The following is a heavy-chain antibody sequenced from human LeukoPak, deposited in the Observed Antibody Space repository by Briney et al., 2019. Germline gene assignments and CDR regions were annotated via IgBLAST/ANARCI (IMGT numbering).Heavy chain of an antibody. CDR3: ASQADQYNWNYPPLLYSSYYYYYMDV. D-gene: IGHD1-7*01. CDR1: GYSISSGYY. CDR2: TYHSGTS. J-gene: IGHJ6*03. V-gene: IGHV4-38-2*02. Sequence: PSETLSLTCTVSGYSISSGYYWGWIRRPPGKGLEWIGTTYHSGTSYYNPSLKSRVTISVDTSKNQFSLKLSSVTAADTAVYYCASQADQYNWNYPPLLYSSYYYYYMDVWGKGTTVTVSS.